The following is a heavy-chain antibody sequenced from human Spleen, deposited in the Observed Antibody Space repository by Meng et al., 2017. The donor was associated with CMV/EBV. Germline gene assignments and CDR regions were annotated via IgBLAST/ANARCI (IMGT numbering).Heavy chain of an antibody. CDR1: GHSFRSYW. CDR3: ARHGSGLQMVRHVYYYGMDV. Sequence: GESLKISCEASGHSFRSYWIGWVRQMPGKGLEWIGSIYPGYSDTRYSPSFQGQVTISVDWSITTAYLQWSSLKASDSAMYYCARHGSGLQMVRHVYYYGMDVWGQGTTVTVSS. CDR2: IYPGYSDT. J-gene: IGHJ6*01. D-gene: IGHD3-10*01. V-gene: IGHV5-51*01.